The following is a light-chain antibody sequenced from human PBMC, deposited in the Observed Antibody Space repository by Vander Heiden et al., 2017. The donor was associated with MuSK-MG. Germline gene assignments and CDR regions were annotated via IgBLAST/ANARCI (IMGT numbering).Light chain of an antibody. CDR3: QRSDGTLYT. CDR2: AAS. CDR1: QSISSY. J-gene: IGKJ2*01. Sequence: DIQMTQSPSSLSASVGDRVTITCRASQSISSYLNWYQQKPGKAPKLLIYAASSLQSGVPSRFSGSASGTDFTLTISRLHPEDFATYYCQRSDGTLYTFGQGTKLEIK. V-gene: IGKV1-39*01.